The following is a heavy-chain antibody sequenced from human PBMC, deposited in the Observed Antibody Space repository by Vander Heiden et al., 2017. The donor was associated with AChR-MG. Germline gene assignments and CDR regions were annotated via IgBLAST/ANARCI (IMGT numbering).Heavy chain of an antibody. Sequence: EVQLVAPGGGLIPPGGSLRLSGAASGFTVSSNYMSWVRQAPGKGLEWVSVIYSGGSTYYADSVKGRFTISRDNSKNTLYLQMNSLRAEDTAVYYCARDQDDYWGQGTLVTVSS. V-gene: IGHV3-53*01. CDR2: IYSGGST. CDR3: ARDQDDY. CDR1: GFTVSSNY. J-gene: IGHJ4*02.